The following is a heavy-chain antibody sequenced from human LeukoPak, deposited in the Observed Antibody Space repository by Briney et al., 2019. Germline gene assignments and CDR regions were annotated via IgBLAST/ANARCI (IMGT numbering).Heavy chain of an antibody. CDR1: GFTFGDYA. V-gene: IGHV3-49*04. CDR3: TRASSRVSVPKFDY. Sequence: GGSLRLSCTASGFTFGDYAMSWVRQAPGKGLEWVGFIRSKAYGGTTEYAASVKGRFTISRDDSKSIAYLQMNSLKTEDTAVYYCTRASSRVSVPKFDYWGQGTLVTVSS. D-gene: IGHD6-13*01. CDR2: IRSKAYGGTT. J-gene: IGHJ4*02.